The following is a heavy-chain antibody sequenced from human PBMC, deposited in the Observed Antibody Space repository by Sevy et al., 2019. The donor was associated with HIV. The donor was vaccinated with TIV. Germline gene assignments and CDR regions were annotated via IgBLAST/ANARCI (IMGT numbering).Heavy chain of an antibody. Sequence: GSLRLSCSAFGFTFSGFGMHWVRQAPGKGLGWVALISYDGSNKYYADSVKGRFTISRDKSKNTLYLQMNSLRGEDTAVYYCAKDQGAHYYYGMDVWGQGTTVTVSS. V-gene: IGHV3-30*18. CDR3: AKDQGAHYYYGMDV. CDR1: GFTFSGFG. J-gene: IGHJ6*02. CDR2: ISYDGSNK.